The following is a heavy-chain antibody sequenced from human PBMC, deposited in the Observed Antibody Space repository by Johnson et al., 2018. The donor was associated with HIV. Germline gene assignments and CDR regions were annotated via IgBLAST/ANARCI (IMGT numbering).Heavy chain of an antibody. V-gene: IGHV3-30*03. CDR1: GFTFSSYW. J-gene: IGHJ3*02. CDR2: ISYDGSNK. Sequence: QVQLVESGGGLVQPGGSLRLSCIASGFTFSSYWMSWVRQAPGKGLEWVAVISYDGSNKYYAASVKGRFTISRDNSKNTLYLQMNSRRAEDTAVYYCEREGDIVGAPDAFDIWGQGTMVTVSS. CDR3: EREGDIVGAPDAFDI. D-gene: IGHD5-12*01.